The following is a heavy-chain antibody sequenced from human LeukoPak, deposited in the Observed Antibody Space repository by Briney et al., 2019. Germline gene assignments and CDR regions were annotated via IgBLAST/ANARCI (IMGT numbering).Heavy chain of an antibody. J-gene: IGHJ4*02. CDR1: GYSFTSYW. CDR2: IYPGDSDT. V-gene: IGHV5-51*01. D-gene: IGHD3-22*01. CDR3: ARQRGYYYDSSGHTDPLEIDY. Sequence: GESLKISCKGSGYSFTSYWIGWVRQMPGKGLEWMGIIYPGDSDTRYSPSFQGQVTISADKSISTAYLQWSSLKASDTAMYYCARQRGYYYDSSGHTDPLEIDYWGQGTLVTVSS.